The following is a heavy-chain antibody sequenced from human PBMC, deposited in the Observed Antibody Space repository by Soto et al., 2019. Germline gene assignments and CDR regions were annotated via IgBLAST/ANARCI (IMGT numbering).Heavy chain of an antibody. Sequence: QVQLVQSEGAVRQPGASVKVSCKASGYTFSSYGIIWVRQAPGQGLEWMGYISPNSGDTRYAPNRQGRVTMTTDTSTTTAYMDLRSLTSDDTAVYYCAREMWTRSGPQNFFDYWGLGALVTVSS. CDR1: GYTFSSYG. V-gene: IGHV1-18*01. CDR2: ISPNSGDT. J-gene: IGHJ4*02. CDR3: AREMWTRSGPQNFFDY. D-gene: IGHD6-25*01.